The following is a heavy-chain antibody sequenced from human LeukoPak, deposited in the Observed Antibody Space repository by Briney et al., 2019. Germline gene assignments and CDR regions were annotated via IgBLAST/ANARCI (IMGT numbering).Heavy chain of an antibody. V-gene: IGHV4-39*01. D-gene: IGHD3-16*02. CDR2: IYYSGGT. Sequence: SETLSLTCTVSGGSISSSSYYWGWIRQPPGKGREWIGSIYYSGGTYYNPSLKSRVTISVDTSKNQFSLKLSSVTAADTAVYYCATTYYDYVWGSYRLVARTFDLWAVAPWSLSPQ. CDR1: GGSISSSSYY. J-gene: IGHJ2*01. CDR3: ATTYYDYVWGSYRLVARTFDL.